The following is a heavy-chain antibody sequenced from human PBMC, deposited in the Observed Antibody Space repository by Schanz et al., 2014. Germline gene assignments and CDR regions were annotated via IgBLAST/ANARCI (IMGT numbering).Heavy chain of an antibody. CDR3: ARNTHSTGWYFDN. CDR2: IGGSDGNT. D-gene: IGHD6-19*01. J-gene: IGHJ4*02. V-gene: IGHV1-18*01. CDR1: GYTFTSYA. Sequence: QVQLVQSGSELKKPGASVKVSCKASGYTFTSYAMNWVRQAPGQGLEWMGWIGGSDGNTNFAQKFQGRVTMTTDTSSTTAYLELGSLRSDDTAVYYCARNTHSTGWYFDNWGQGTLVTVSS.